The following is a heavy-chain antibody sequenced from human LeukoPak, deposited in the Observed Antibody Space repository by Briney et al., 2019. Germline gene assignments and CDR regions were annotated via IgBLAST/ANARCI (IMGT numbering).Heavy chain of an antibody. J-gene: IGHJ4*02. D-gene: IGHD1-1*01. Sequence: GGSLRLSCAASGFTFSTYWMTWVRQAPGKGLEWVANINQDGSGKYYVDSVKGRFTISRDNAKNSLYLQMNSLRAEDTAVYYCARDFSLTRLERPFDYWGQGTLVTVSS. V-gene: IGHV3-7*01. CDR3: ARDFSLTRLERPFDY. CDR2: INQDGSGK. CDR1: GFTFSTYW.